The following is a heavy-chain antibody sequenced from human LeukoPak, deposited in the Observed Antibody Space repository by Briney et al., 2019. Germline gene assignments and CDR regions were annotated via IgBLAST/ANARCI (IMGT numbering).Heavy chain of an antibody. Sequence: ASVKVSCKATGGTFTNYAVSWVRQAPGQGLEWMGRIIVTLGTPNYAQKFQGRVAITADKSTSTAYMELSSLRSEDTAVYYCARAVDDDLAGYYWGDWFDPWGQGTLVTVSS. V-gene: IGHV1-69*04. CDR1: GGTFTNYA. J-gene: IGHJ5*02. CDR3: ARAVDDDLAGYYWGDWFDP. D-gene: IGHD3-9*01. CDR2: IIVTLGTP.